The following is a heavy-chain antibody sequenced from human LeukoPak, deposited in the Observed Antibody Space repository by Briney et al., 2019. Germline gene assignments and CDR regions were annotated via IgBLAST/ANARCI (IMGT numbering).Heavy chain of an antibody. D-gene: IGHD3-10*01. Sequence: PGGSLRLSCAASGFTFSSYSMNWVRQAPGKGLEWVSSTSSSSSYIYYADSVKGRFTISRGNAKNSLYLQMNSLRAEDTAVYYCARDATFLWFGELMSGRYGMDVWGKGTTVTVSS. V-gene: IGHV3-21*01. J-gene: IGHJ6*04. CDR1: GFTFSSYS. CDR2: TSSSSSYI. CDR3: ARDATFLWFGELMSGRYGMDV.